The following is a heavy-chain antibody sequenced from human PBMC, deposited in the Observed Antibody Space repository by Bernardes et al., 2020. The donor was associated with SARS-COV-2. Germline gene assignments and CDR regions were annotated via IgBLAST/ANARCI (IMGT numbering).Heavy chain of an antibody. V-gene: IGHV3-30*18. Sequence: GGSLRLSCAASGFTFSSYGMHWVRQAPGKGLEWVAVISYDGSNKYYADSVKGRFTISRDNSKNTLYLQMNSLRAEDTAVYYCAKDPSFQRCGWVYYYYGMDVWGQGTTVTVSS. D-gene: IGHD4-17*01. J-gene: IGHJ6*02. CDR1: GFTFSSYG. CDR3: AKDPSFQRCGWVYYYYGMDV. CDR2: ISYDGSNK.